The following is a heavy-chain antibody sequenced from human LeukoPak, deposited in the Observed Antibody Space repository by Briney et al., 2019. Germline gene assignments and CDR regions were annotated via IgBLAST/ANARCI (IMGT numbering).Heavy chain of an antibody. CDR2: INPNSGGA. J-gene: IGHJ3*02. V-gene: IGHV1-2*02. D-gene: IGHD3-22*01. CDR1: GYTFTDYY. Sequence: ASVKVSCKASGYTFTDYYLHWVRQAPGQGLVWMGWINPNSGGANYAQKLQGRVTMTTDTSTSTAYMELRSLRSDDTAVYYCARVPQDYYDSSGYLRVGAFDIWGQGTMVTVSS. CDR3: ARVPQDYYDSSGYLRVGAFDI.